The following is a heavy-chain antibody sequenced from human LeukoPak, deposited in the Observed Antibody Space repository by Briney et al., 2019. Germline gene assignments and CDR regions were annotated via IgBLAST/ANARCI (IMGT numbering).Heavy chain of an antibody. Sequence: SETLSLTCAVYGGSFSGYYWSWIRQPPGKGLEWIGEINHSGNTNYNPSLKSRVTISVDTSKNQFSLKLSSVTAADTAVYYCARAGLDFWSGYVDYYYYMDVWGKGTTVTVSS. CDR3: ARAGLDFWSGYVDYYYYMDV. CDR1: GGSFSGYY. D-gene: IGHD3-3*01. V-gene: IGHV4-34*01. J-gene: IGHJ6*03. CDR2: INHSGNT.